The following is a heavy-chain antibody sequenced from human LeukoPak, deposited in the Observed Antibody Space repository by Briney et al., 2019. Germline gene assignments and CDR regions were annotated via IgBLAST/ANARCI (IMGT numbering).Heavy chain of an antibody. CDR2: IRYDGSNK. Sequence: GGSLRLSCAASGFTFSSYSMNWVRQAPGKGLEWVAFIRYDGSNKYYADSVKGRFTISRDNSKNTLYLQMNSLRAEDTAVYYCAKDAPLRGVIKYYMDVWGKGTTVTISS. CDR3: AKDAPLRGVIKYYMDV. V-gene: IGHV3-30*02. CDR1: GFTFSSYS. J-gene: IGHJ6*03. D-gene: IGHD3-10*01.